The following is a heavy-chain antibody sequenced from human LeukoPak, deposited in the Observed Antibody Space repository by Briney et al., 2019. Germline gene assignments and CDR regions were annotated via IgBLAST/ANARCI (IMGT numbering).Heavy chain of an antibody. D-gene: IGHD4-17*01. V-gene: IGHV4-30-2*01. J-gene: IGHJ4*02. Sequence: SETLSLTCAVSGGSISSSGYPWSWLRQPPGKGLEWIGYIYHSGSAYYNPSLKSRATMSVDRSKNQFSLNLSSVTAADTAVYYCARSTPVTYHFDYWGQGTLVTVS. CDR2: IYHSGSA. CDR3: ARSTPVTYHFDY. CDR1: GGSISSSGYP.